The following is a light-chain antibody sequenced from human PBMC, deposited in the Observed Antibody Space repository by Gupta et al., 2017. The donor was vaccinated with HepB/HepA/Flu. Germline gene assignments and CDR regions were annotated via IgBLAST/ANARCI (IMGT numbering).Light chain of an antibody. J-gene: IGLJ3*02. CDR3: LHSLSGVRV. V-gene: IGLV7-46*01. Sequence: QAVVTQEPSLTVSPGGTVTLTCGSSTGPVTSGHYSYWFQQKPGQAPRILIYDTTNKHSWTPARFSGSLLGGTAALTLSGAQPEDEAYYYCLHSLSGVRVFGGGTKLAVL. CDR1: TGPVTSGHY. CDR2: DTT.